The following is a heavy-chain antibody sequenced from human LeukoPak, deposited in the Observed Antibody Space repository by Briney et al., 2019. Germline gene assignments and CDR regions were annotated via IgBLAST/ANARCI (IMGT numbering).Heavy chain of an antibody. J-gene: IGHJ3*02. CDR3: AREGTMVRGLAFDI. CDR2: IYYSGST. D-gene: IGHD3-10*01. Sequence: SETLSLTCTVSGGSTSSYYWSWIRQPPGEGLKWIGYIYYSGSTNYNPSLKSRVTISVDTSKNQFSLRLNSVTAADTAVYYCAREGTMVRGLAFDIWGQGTMVTVSS. CDR1: GGSTSSYY. V-gene: IGHV4-59*01.